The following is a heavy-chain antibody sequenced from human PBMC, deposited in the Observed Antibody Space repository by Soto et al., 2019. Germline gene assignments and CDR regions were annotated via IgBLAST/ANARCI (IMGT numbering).Heavy chain of an antibody. D-gene: IGHD2-8*01. CDR3: ARDGVAEPTGPFNY. Sequence: ASVKVSCKASGYTFTSYSISWVRQAPGQGLEWMGWINVYNGNTKYAQKFQGRVTMTTDTSTSTVYMELRSLTSDDTAVFYCARDGVAEPTGPFNYWPQEPLVTVSS. J-gene: IGHJ4*02. V-gene: IGHV1-18*01. CDR1: GYTFTSYS. CDR2: INVYNGNT.